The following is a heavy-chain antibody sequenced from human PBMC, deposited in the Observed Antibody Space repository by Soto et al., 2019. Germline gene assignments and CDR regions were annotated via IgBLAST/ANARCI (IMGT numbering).Heavy chain of an antibody. V-gene: IGHV1-69*13. CDR1: VGTFSSYA. CDR2: IIPIFGTA. D-gene: IGHD6-13*01. CDR3: ASPIAAAENYFDY. J-gene: IGHJ4*02. Sequence: SVKVSCKASVGTFSSYAISWVRQAPGQGLEWMGGIIPIFGTANYAQKFQGRVTITADESTSTAYMELSSLRSEDMAVYYYASPIAAAENYFDYWGQGTLVTVPS.